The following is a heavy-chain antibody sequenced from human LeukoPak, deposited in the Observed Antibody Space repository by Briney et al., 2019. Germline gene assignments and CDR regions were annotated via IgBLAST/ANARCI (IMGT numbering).Heavy chain of an antibody. CDR3: ARGAPYCSGANCMYYFDY. Sequence: PGGSLRLSCAASGFTFSDYYMSWIRQAPGKGLEWVSSISSSSSYIYYADSVKGRFTISRDNAKNSLYLQMNSLRAEDTAVYYCARGAPYCSGANCMYYFDYWGQGTLVTVSS. CDR2: ISSSSSYI. J-gene: IGHJ4*02. CDR1: GFTFSDYY. D-gene: IGHD2-15*01. V-gene: IGHV3-11*06.